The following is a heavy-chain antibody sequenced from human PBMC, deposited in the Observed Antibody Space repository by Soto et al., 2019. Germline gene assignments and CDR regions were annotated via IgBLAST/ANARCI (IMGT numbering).Heavy chain of an antibody. V-gene: IGHV4-59*01. Sequence: QVQLLESRPTLVKPSEILFLTCSVAGDSLNNNWWTWFRQAPGTAPELVGYIYYKWDTMYNPSLESRVTISLDTPKNQISLELRSLSGADTAVYFCARGSLVYDSWGQGILVTVSS. CDR1: GDSLNNNW. CDR3: ARGSLVYDS. CDR2: IYYKWDT. D-gene: IGHD3-16*01. J-gene: IGHJ4*02.